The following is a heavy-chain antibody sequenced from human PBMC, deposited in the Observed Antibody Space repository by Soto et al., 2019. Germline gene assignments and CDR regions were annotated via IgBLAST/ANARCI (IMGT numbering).Heavy chain of an antibody. J-gene: IGHJ6*03. D-gene: IGHD3-3*01. CDR1: GGSISSYY. CDR3: ASLKYDFWSGYFDYYYMEV. Sequence: SETLSLTCTVSGGSISSYYWSWIRQPPGKGLEWIGYIYYSGSTNYNPSLKSRVTISVDTSKNQFSLKLSSVTAADTAVYYCASLKYDFWSGYFDYYYMEVWGKGTTVTVSS. V-gene: IGHV4-59*01. CDR2: IYYSGST.